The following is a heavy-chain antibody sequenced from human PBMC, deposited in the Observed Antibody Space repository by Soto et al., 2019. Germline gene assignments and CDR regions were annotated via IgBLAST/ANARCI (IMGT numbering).Heavy chain of an antibody. V-gene: IGHV3-30-3*01. D-gene: IGHD3-3*01. CDR3: AKDRYYDFWSGYSNWFDP. Sequence: AGGSLRLSCAASGFTFSSYAMHWVRQAPGKGLEWVSAISYSGSNKYYADSVKGRFTISRDNSKNTLYLQMNSLRAEDTAVYYCAKDRYYDFWSGYSNWFDPWGQGTLVTVSS. CDR2: ISYSGSNK. J-gene: IGHJ5*02. CDR1: GFTFSSYA.